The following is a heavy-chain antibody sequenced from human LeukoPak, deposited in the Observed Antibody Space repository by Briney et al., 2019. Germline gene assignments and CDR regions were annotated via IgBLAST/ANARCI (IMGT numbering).Heavy chain of an antibody. J-gene: IGHJ4*02. V-gene: IGHV4-34*01. CDR2: INHSGST. D-gene: IGHD5-18*01. CDR3: ARHRGFSYGVDY. Sequence: SETLSLTCAVYGGSFSGYYWSLIRQPPGKGLEWIGEINHSGSTNYNPSLKSRVTISVDTSKNQFSLKLSSVTAADTAVYYCARHRGFSYGVDYWGQGTLVTVSS. CDR1: GGSFSGYY.